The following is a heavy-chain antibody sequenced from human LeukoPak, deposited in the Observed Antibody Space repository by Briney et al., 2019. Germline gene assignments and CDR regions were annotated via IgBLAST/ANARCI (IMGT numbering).Heavy chain of an antibody. V-gene: IGHV1-2*02. CDR1: GYTFTVYY. J-gene: IGHJ6*03. CDR2: INPNSGGT. Sequence: AASVKVSCKASGYTFTVYYMHWVRQAPGQGLEWMGWINPNSGGTNYAQKFQGRVTMTRDTSLSTAYMELSRLRSDDTAVYYCARDIGFGGYYYYYYYMDVWGKGTTVTVSS. CDR3: ARDIGFGGYYYYYYYMDV. D-gene: IGHD3-16*01.